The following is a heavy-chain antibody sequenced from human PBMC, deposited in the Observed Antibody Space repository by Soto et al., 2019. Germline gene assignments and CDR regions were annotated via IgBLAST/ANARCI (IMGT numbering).Heavy chain of an antibody. D-gene: IGHD1-26*01. Sequence: QVQLVQSGAEVTKPGSSVKVSCKASGGTFSSYSINWVRQAPGQGLEWMGEIIPIFGTANYAQKFQGRVTITADESTSTAYMELSSLRSEDTAVYYCARHGGRHSGGIGDWGKGTLVTVSS. V-gene: IGHV1-69*01. CDR1: GGTFSSYS. CDR2: IIPIFGTA. CDR3: ARHGGRHSGGIGD. J-gene: IGHJ4*02.